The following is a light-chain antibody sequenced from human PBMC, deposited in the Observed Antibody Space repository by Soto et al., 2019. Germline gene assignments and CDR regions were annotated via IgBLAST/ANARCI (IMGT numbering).Light chain of an antibody. CDR2: DAS. V-gene: IGKV3-15*01. CDR1: QSVSSN. J-gene: IGKJ2*01. Sequence: EIVLTQSPGTLCLSPGERATLSCRASQSVSSNFLAWYQEKPGQAPRLLIYDASTRATGIPPRFSGGGSGTEFTVTISSLQSEDFAIYYCQQYDIWPPYTFGQGTKVDIK. CDR3: QQYDIWPPYT.